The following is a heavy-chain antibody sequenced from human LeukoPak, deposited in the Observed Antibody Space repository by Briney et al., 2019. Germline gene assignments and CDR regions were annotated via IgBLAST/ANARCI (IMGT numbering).Heavy chain of an antibody. D-gene: IGHD3-22*01. CDR3: AREQWFRWEY. Sequence: GGSLRLSCAASGFSFSNYYMVWVRQPPGKGLECISYIPNDDSVIYYADSVRGRLSVSRDSAKNSLSLQLNSLRAEDTALYYCAREQWFRWEYWGQGILVTVSS. CDR1: GFSFSNYY. CDR2: IPNDDSVI. J-gene: IGHJ4*02. V-gene: IGHV3-11*01.